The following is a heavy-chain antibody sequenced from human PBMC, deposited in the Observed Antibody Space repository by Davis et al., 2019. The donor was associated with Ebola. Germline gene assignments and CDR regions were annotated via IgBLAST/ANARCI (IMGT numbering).Heavy chain of an antibody. CDR3: SREVRGGFSPMDL. CDR1: GFTFTNYW. V-gene: IGHV3-74*01. Sequence: GESLKISCAASGFTFTNYWMHWVRPASGKALKLVSRANSDGSTTGYGDSVKGRFTISRDNARNTLYLQMNSLRAEDTAVYYCSREVRGGFSPMDLWGTGTTVTVSS. D-gene: IGHD5-18*01. J-gene: IGHJ6*04. CDR2: ANSDGSTT.